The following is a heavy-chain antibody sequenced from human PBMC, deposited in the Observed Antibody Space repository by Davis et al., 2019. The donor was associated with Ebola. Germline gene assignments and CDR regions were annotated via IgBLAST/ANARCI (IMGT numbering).Heavy chain of an antibody. J-gene: IGHJ6*02. D-gene: IGHD6-13*01. CDR1: GGSISSGGYY. CDR2: IYYSGST. Sequence: MPSETLSLTCTVSGGSISSGGYYWSWIRQHPGKGLEWIGYIYYSGSTNYNPSLKSRVTISVDTSKNQFSLKLSSVTAADTAVYYCARDKTGYSSSWNYYYYYGMDVWGQGTTVTVSS. V-gene: IGHV4-31*03. CDR3: ARDKTGYSSSWNYYYYYGMDV.